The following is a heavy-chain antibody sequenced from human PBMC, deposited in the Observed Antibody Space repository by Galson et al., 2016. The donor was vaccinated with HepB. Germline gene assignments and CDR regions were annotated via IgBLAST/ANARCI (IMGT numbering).Heavy chain of an antibody. J-gene: IGHJ6*03. Sequence: SLRLSCAASGFTVSSNYMSWVRQAPGKGLEWVSVIYSGGSTYDADSVKGRFTISRDNSKNTLYLRMNSLRAEETAVSYCARADSYYYCMDVWGKGTTVTVSS. CDR2: IYSGGST. V-gene: IGHV3-53*01. CDR1: GFTVSSNY. CDR3: ARADSYYYCMDV.